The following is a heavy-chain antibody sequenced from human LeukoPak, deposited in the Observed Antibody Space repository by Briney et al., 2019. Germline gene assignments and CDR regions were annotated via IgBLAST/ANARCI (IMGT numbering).Heavy chain of an antibody. V-gene: IGHV3-21*01. CDR2: ISSSGKYI. CDR1: GFTFSSSS. J-gene: IGHJ4*02. D-gene: IGHD2-2*02. CDR3: ARDVSRDVSCYTD. Sequence: GGSLRLSCAASGFTFSSSSMNWVRQAPGKGLEWVSSISSSGKYIYYADSMKGRFTISRDNAKNSLYLQMNSLRAADTAVYHCARDVSRDVSCYTDWGQGTLVTVSS.